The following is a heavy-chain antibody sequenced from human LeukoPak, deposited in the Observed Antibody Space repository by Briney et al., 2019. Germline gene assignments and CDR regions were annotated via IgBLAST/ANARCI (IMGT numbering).Heavy chain of an antibody. D-gene: IGHD6-13*01. CDR2: ISEGSSTI. CDR3: ARGPYSSNWYVDY. CDR1: GFTFRTYS. J-gene: IGHJ4*02. V-gene: IGHV3-48*02. Sequence: PGGSLRLSCAASGFTFRTYSMNWVRQAPGMGLEWVSYISEGSSTIYYADSVKGRFTISRDNAKNSLCLQMNSLRDEDTAVYYCARGPYSSNWYVDYWGQGTLVTVAS.